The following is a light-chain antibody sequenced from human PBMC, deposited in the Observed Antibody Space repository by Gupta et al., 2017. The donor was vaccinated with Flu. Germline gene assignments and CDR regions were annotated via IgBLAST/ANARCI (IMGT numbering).Light chain of an antibody. CDR1: GAAVGGYNY. CDR2: EVN. Sequence: MTITCTGTGAAVGGYNYVSWFQHHPDEAPKLLFYEVNSRRSGVADRFSGSNSGTTASVTITGLQAEEEADYYWGSYTMNTNLCVFGTGTKLTVL. V-gene: IGLV2-14*01. CDR3: GSYTMNTNLCV. J-gene: IGLJ1*01.